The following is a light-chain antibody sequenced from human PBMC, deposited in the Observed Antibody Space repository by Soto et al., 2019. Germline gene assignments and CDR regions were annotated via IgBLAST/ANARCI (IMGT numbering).Light chain of an antibody. CDR2: WAS. Sequence: DIVMTQSPDSLAVSLGERATNNCKSSQSVLSSSNNKNYINWYQQKPGQPPTLLIYWASNRESGVPDRFSGSGSGTDFTLTISSLQAEDVAVYYCQQYYSTPITFGQGTRLEIK. CDR1: QSVLSSSNNKNY. J-gene: IGKJ5*01. CDR3: QQYYSTPIT. V-gene: IGKV4-1*01.